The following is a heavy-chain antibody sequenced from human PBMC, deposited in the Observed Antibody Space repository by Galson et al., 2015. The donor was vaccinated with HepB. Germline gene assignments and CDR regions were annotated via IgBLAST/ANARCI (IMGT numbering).Heavy chain of an antibody. J-gene: IGHJ4*02. Sequence: SVKVSCKASGFTFSNSAVQWVRQARGQGLEWIGWMVVGGGNTNYAQHFQGRVTITRDMSTSTAYMELSSLRSEDTAVYYCATISSSWPRPGYYFDYWGQGTLVTVSS. D-gene: IGHD6-13*01. V-gene: IGHV1-58*01. CDR2: MVVGGGNT. CDR1: GFTFSNSA. CDR3: ATISSSWPRPGYYFDY.